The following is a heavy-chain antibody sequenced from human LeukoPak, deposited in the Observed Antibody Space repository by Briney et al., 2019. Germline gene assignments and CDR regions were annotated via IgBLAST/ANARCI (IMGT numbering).Heavy chain of an antibody. Sequence: PSETLSLTCTVSGGSISSSSYYWGWIRQPPGKGLEWIGSIYYSGSTYYNPSLKSRVTISVDTSKNQFSLKLSSVTAADTAVYYCARVWLVGATIDYWGQGTLVTVSS. D-gene: IGHD1-26*01. CDR1: GGSISSSSYY. V-gene: IGHV4-39*01. J-gene: IGHJ4*02. CDR2: IYYSGST. CDR3: ARVWLVGATIDY.